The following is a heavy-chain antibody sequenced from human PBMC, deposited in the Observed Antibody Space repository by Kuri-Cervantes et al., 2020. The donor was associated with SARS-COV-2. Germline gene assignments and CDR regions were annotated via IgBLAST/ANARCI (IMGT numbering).Heavy chain of an antibody. CDR1: GGSISSGSYY. CDR3: ARQGGYYGMDV. Sequence: ESLKISCTVSGGSISSGSYYWGWIRQPPGKGLEWIGSIYYSGSTNYNPTLKSRVTISVDTSTNQFFLNLTSVTAADTAVYYCARQGGYYGMDVRGQGTTVTVSS. V-gene: IGHV4-39*01. CDR2: IYYSGST. D-gene: IGHD3-22*01. J-gene: IGHJ6*02.